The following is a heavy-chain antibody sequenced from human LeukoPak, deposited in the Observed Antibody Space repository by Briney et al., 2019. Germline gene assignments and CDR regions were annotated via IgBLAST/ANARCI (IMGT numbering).Heavy chain of an antibody. J-gene: IGHJ4*02. V-gene: IGHV4-4*02. CDR3: ARGGGFYRPLDY. Sequence: PSETLSLTCDVSGGSVTSTNWWTLGRQPPGKGLEWIGMVHLGGRTNYNPSLKSRLIMSVDLPENFISLQLTSATAADTAVYYCARGGGFYRPLDYSGQGTLVTVSS. CDR2: VHLGGRT. D-gene: IGHD3-3*01. CDR1: GGSVTSTNW.